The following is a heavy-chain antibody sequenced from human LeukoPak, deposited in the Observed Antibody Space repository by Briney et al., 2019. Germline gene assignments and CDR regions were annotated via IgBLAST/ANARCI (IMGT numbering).Heavy chain of an antibody. CDR1: GYTFTSYD. CDR2: MNPNSGNT. CDR3: ARGEVPAHYFDY. V-gene: IGHV1-8*03. J-gene: IGHJ4*02. Sequence: ASVKVSCKASGYTFTSYDINWVRQATGQGLEWMGWMNPNSGNTGYAQKFQGRVTLTADESTSTAYMELSSLRSEDTAMYYCARGEVPAHYFDYWGQGTLVTVSS.